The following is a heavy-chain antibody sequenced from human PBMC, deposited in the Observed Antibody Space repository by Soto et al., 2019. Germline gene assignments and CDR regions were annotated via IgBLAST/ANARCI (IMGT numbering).Heavy chain of an antibody. D-gene: IGHD6-19*01. J-gene: IGHJ5*02. CDR1: GYTFTSYA. CDR2: INAGNGNT. Sequence: ASVKVSCKASGYTFTSYAMHWVRQAPGQRLEWMGWINAGNGNTKYSQKFQGRVTITRDTSASTAYMELSSLRSEDTAVYYCARDAAAGVVADNWFDPWGQGTLVTVSS. CDR3: ARDAAAGVVADNWFDP. V-gene: IGHV1-3*01.